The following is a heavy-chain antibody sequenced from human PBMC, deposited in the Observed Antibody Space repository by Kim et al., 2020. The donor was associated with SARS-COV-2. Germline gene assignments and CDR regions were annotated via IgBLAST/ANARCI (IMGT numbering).Heavy chain of an antibody. Sequence: YCADSVKGQFTISRDNSKNTLYLQMDGLRAEDTAVYYCAPDPPQGTSGWKYWGQGTLITVSS. D-gene: IGHD6-19*01. J-gene: IGHJ4*02. V-gene: IGHV3-23*01. CDR3: APDPPQGTSGWKY.